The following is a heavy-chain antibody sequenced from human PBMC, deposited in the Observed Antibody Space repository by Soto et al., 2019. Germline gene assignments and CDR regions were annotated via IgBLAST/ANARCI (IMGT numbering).Heavy chain of an antibody. Sequence: GGSLRLSCAASGFTFSSYEMNWVRQSPGKGLEWVSYISSSGSTIYYADSVKGRFTISRDNAKNSLYLQMNSLRAEDTAVYYCAREGSIAAAGTWWFDPWGQGTLVTVSS. CDR1: GFTFSSYE. CDR3: AREGSIAAAGTWWFDP. D-gene: IGHD6-13*01. V-gene: IGHV3-48*03. J-gene: IGHJ5*02. CDR2: ISSSGSTI.